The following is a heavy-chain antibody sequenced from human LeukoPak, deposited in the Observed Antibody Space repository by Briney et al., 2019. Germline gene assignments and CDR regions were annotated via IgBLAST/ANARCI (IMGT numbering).Heavy chain of an antibody. CDR3: AKSRGTYVSGSPYPNWFDP. CDR2: ISGSGGST. CDR1: GFTFSSYA. D-gene: IGHD3-10*01. V-gene: IGHV3-23*01. Sequence: GGSLRLSCAASGFTFSSYAVSWVRQAPGKGLERVSAISGSGGSTYYAASVKGRFTISRDNSKNTLYLQMNSLRAEDTAVYYCAKSRGTYVSGSPYPNWFDPWGQGTLVTVSS. J-gene: IGHJ5*02.